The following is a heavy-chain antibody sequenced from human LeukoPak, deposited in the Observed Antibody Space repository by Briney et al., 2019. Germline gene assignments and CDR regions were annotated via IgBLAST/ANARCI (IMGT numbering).Heavy chain of an antibody. D-gene: IGHD3/OR15-3a*01. J-gene: IGHJ4*02. Sequence: GGSLRLSCRASGFSFSDYAMHWVRQAPGKGLEWVSIISYDADNIYYADSVRGRFTISRDSSKNTLYLQMNSLRAEDTAVYYCAKIPQVGTVAVPSFDHWGQGTLVTVSS. CDR2: ISYDADNI. CDR1: GFSFSDYA. V-gene: IGHV3-30*04. CDR3: AKIPQVGTVAVPSFDH.